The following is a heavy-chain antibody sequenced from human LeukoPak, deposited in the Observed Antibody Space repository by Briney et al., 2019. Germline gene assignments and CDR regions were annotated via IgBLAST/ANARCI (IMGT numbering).Heavy chain of an antibody. Sequence: SETLSLTCTVSGGSISSTSYYWGWIRQPPGKGLEWIGYIYYSGSTNYNPSLKSRVTISVDTSKNQFSLKLSSVTAADTAVYYCARVPVVVAPYYYYYYGMDVWGQGTTVTVSS. V-gene: IGHV4-61*05. D-gene: IGHD2-15*01. CDR1: GGSISSTSYY. CDR2: IYYSGST. CDR3: ARVPVVVAPYYYYYYGMDV. J-gene: IGHJ6*02.